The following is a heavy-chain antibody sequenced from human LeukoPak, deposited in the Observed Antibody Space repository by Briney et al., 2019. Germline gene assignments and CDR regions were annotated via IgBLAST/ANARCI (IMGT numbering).Heavy chain of an antibody. V-gene: IGHV1-46*01. J-gene: IGHJ4*02. D-gene: IGHD1-26*01. CDR2: INPSGGST. Sequence: GASVKVSCKASGYTFTSYYMHWVRQAPGQGLEWMGIINPSGGSTSYAQNFQGRVTMTRDTSTSTVYMELSSLRSDDTAVYYCARRPRGSSRVDSGSYLSYWGQGTLVTVSS. CDR3: ARRPRGSSRVDSGSYLSY. CDR1: GYTFTSYY.